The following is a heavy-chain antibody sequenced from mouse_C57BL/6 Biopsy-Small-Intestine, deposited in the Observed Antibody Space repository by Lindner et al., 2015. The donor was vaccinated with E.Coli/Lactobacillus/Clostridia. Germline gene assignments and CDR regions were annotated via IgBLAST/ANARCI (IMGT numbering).Heavy chain of an antibody. CDR1: GDSIISDY. CDR3: TRSSHTWYYFDY. V-gene: IGHV3-8*01. CDR2: ISYSGST. J-gene: IGHJ2*01. Sequence: VQLQESGPGLAKPSQTLSLTCSVSGDSIISDYWHWIRKIPGNKLEYMGYISYSGSTYYNPSLTSRISITRDTSKNQYYLQLNSVTTEDTATYYCTRSSHTWYYFDYWGQGTTLTVSS. D-gene: IGHD6-1*01.